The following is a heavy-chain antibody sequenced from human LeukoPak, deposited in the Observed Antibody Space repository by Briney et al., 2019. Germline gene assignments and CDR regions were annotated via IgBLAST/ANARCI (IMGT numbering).Heavy chain of an antibody. CDR1: GFTFSRHG. Sequence: PGGSLRLSCAASGFTFSRHGIHWVRQAPGKGLEWVAIIRYDGSEKYYADSVEGRFTISKDNSRDTLYLEMDSLRVDDTAVYYCARETGIIGRDSRVDYWGQGGLVTVSS. CDR2: IRYDGSEK. CDR3: ARETGIIGRDSRVDY. D-gene: IGHD1-14*01. V-gene: IGHV3-33*01. J-gene: IGHJ4*02.